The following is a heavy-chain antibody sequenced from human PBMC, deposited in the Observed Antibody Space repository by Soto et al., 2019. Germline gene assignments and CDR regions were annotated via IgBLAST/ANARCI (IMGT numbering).Heavy chain of an antibody. CDR1: SGSISSSNW. CDR2: IYHSGST. CDR3: ARDPRGGGSYYLRAFDI. D-gene: IGHD1-26*01. J-gene: IGHJ3*02. V-gene: IGHV4-4*02. Sequence: QVQLQESGPGLVKPSGTLSLTCAVSSGSISSSNWWSWVRQPPGKGLEWIGEIYHSGSTNYNPSLKRRVTISVDKSKNQFSLKLSSVTAADPAVYYCARDPRGGGSYYLRAFDIWGQGTMVTVSS.